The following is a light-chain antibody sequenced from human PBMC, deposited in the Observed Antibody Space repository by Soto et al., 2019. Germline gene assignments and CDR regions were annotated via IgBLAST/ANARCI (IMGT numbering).Light chain of an antibody. J-gene: IGLJ1*01. V-gene: IGLV2-11*01. CDR3: CSYTGTYIGYV. CDR2: DVT. Sequence: QSALTQPRSVSGSPGQSVTISCTGTSSDVGGYNYVSWYRQYPGKAPKIMIYDVTNRPSGVPDRFSGSKSGNTASLSISGLQAEDEADYYCCSYTGTYIGYVFGSGTKVTDL. CDR1: SSDVGGYNY.